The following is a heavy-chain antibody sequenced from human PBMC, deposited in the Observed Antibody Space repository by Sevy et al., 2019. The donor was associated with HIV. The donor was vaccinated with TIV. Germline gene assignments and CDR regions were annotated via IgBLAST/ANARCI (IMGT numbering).Heavy chain of an antibody. D-gene: IGHD2-2*01. Sequence: GGSLRLSCGASGFTFSNAWMSWVRQAPGKGLEWVGRIKSKTDGGTTDYAAPVKGRFTISRDDSKNTLYLQMNSLKTEDTAVYYCTTGVVVVPAAPTSYYGMDVWGQGTTVTVSS. J-gene: IGHJ6*02. CDR2: IKSKTDGGTT. CDR1: GFTFSNAW. CDR3: TTGVVVVPAAPTSYYGMDV. V-gene: IGHV3-15*01.